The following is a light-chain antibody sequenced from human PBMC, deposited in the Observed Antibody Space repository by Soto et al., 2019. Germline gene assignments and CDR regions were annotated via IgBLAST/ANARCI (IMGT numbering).Light chain of an antibody. J-gene: IGKJ1*01. V-gene: IGKV3-15*01. CDR2: DAS. CDR1: QSVSSN. Sequence: EIVMTQSPATLSVSPGERATLSCRASQSVSSNLAWYQQKPGQAPRLLIYDASTRATGIPARFSGSGSGTEFTLTISSLQSEDFAVYYCQRYNNWPPKWTFGQGTKVDIK. CDR3: QRYNNWPPKWT.